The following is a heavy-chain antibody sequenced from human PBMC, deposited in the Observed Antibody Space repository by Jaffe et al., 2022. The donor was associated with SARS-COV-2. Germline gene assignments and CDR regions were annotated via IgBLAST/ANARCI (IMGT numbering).Heavy chain of an antibody. CDR1: GFTFSSYG. CDR2: ISYDGSNK. V-gene: IGHV3-30*18. D-gene: IGHD6-13*01. CDR3: AKEGYSSSWYPPPDV. Sequence: QVQLVESGGGVVQPGRSLRLSCAASGFTFSSYGMHWVRQAPGKGLEWVAVISYDGSNKYYADSVKGRFTISRDNSKNTLYLQMNSLRAEDTAVYYCAKEGYSSSWYPPPDVWGQGTTVTVSS. J-gene: IGHJ6*02.